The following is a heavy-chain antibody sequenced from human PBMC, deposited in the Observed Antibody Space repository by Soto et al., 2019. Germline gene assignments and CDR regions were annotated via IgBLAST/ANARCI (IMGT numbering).Heavy chain of an antibody. CDR3: ARDYYGGNSRYFDL. CDR2: IYSGGST. D-gene: IGHD2-21*02. Sequence: EVQLVESGGGLVQPVGSLRLSWAASGFTVSSHYMSWVRQAPGKGLEWVSVIYSGGSTYYTDSVKGRFTISRDNSKNTLFLQMNILRAEDTAVYYCARDYYGGNSRYFDLWGRGTLVTVSS. J-gene: IGHJ2*01. CDR1: GFTVSSHY. V-gene: IGHV3-66*01.